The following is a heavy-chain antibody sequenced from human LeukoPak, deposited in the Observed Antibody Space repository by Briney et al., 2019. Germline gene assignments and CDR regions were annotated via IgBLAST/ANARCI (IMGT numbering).Heavy chain of an antibody. J-gene: IGHJ4*02. Sequence: ASVKVSCKASGHTFSIYNMHWVRQAPGQGLEWMGIINPSGGSRSNTQKFQGRVTMTRDTSTSTVYMELSSLRSEDTAVYCCAREGVAATGLDYWGQGTLVAVSS. V-gene: IGHV1-46*01. D-gene: IGHD6-13*01. CDR1: GHTFSIYN. CDR3: AREGVAATGLDY. CDR2: INPSGGSR.